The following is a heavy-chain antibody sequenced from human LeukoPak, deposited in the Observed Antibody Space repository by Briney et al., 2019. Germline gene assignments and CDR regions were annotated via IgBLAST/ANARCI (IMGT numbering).Heavy chain of an antibody. D-gene: IGHD6-19*01. CDR2: ISAYNGNT. V-gene: IGHV1-18*01. Sequence: ASVKVSCKASGYTFTSYGISWVRQAPGQGLEWMGWISAYNGNTNYEQKLQGRVTMTTDTSTSTAYMELRSLRSDDTAVYYCARDLAVAGTRAEYFQHWGQGTLVTVSS. J-gene: IGHJ1*01. CDR1: GYTFTSYG. CDR3: ARDLAVAGTRAEYFQH.